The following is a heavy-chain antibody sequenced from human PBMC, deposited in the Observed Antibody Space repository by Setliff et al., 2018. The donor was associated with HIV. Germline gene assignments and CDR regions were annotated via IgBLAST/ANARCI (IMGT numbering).Heavy chain of an antibody. CDR2: ISAYNGKT. Sequence: RASVKVSCKASGFPFSSYGISWVRQAPGQGPEWMGWISAYNGKTEYAQNFQGRVTMTTDISTSTAWTSTSTAYMELRSLRSDDTAVYYCASCMAGHYYYYMDVWGKGTTVTVSS. J-gene: IGHJ6*03. CDR1: GFPFSSYG. D-gene: IGHD6-19*01. V-gene: IGHV1-18*01. CDR3: ASCMAGHYYYYMDV.